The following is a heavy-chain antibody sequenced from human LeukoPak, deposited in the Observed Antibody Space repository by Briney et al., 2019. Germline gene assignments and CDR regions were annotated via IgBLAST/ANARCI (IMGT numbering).Heavy chain of an antibody. CDR1: GFTFSSYA. J-gene: IGHJ4*02. V-gene: IGHV3-23*01. Sequence: PGGSLRLSCAASGFTFSSYAMSWVRQAPGKGLEWVSDISAGGGSTYYADPVKGRFTISRENSKNTLYLQMNSLRAEDTAVYYCAKRPNPLYSGSYLARVDYWGQGTLVTVSS. D-gene: IGHD1-26*01. CDR2: ISAGGGST. CDR3: AKRPNPLYSGSYLARVDY.